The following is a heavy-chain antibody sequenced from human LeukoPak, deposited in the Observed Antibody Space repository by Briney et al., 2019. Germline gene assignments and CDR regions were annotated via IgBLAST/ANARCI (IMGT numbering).Heavy chain of an antibody. D-gene: IGHD6-19*01. J-gene: IGHJ5*02. CDR1: GFTFSSHA. CDR2: ISKSSTAI. Sequence: GGSLRLSCAASGFTFSSHAMNWVRQAPGQGLEWLSYISKSSTAIYYADSVKGRFTISRDNAKNSLYLQMNSLRDEDTAVYYCAREAGSSGWYVGWFDPWGQGTLVTVSS. V-gene: IGHV3-48*02. CDR3: AREAGSSGWYVGWFDP.